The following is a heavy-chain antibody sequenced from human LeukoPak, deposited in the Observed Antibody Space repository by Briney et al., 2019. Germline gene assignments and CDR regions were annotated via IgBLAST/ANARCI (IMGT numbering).Heavy chain of an antibody. CDR2: VFTSAIISGNT. V-gene: IGHV4-4*07. CDR3: ARDRYYYDSSSYFSAFDT. J-gene: IGHJ3*02. CDR1: GGSISSYY. Sequence: SETLSLTCTVSGGSISSYYWSWIRQPPGKGLEWIGRVFTSAIISGNTNYNPSLKSRVTMSVDSSKNQFSLKLRPVTAADTAVYYCARDRYYYDSSSYFSAFDTWGQGTMVTVSS. D-gene: IGHD3-22*01.